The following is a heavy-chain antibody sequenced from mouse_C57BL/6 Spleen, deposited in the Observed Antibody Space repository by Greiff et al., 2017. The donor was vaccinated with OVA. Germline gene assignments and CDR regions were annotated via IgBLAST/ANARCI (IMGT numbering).Heavy chain of an antibody. J-gene: IGHJ2*01. D-gene: IGHD4-1*01. CDR1: GFTFTDYY. V-gene: IGHV7-3*01. CDR3: ARVTGTGVFDY. CDR2: IRNKANGYTT. Sequence: EVKLVESGGGLVQPGGSLSLSCAASGFTFTDYYMSWVRQPPGKALEWLGFIRNKANGYTTEYSASVKGRFTISRDNSQSILYLQMNALRAEDSATYYCARVTGTGVFDYWGQGTTLTVSS.